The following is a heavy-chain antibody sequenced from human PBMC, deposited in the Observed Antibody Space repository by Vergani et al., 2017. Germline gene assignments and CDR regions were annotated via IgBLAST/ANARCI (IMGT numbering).Heavy chain of an antibody. V-gene: IGHV3-48*01. Sequence: LVESGGGLVQPGGSLRLSCAASAFSVSSHYMTWVRQAPGRGLEWISYIAGSSSPIYYADSVKGRFTISRDNAMNSLYLQMNSLRAEDTAVYYCARRMSAAVHSLDYWGQGTLVTVSS. CDR2: IAGSSSPI. CDR3: ARRMSAAVHSLDY. D-gene: IGHD6-25*01. J-gene: IGHJ4*02. CDR1: AFSVSSHY.